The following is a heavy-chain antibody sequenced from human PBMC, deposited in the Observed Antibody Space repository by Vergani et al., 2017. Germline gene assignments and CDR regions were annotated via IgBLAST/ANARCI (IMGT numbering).Heavy chain of an antibody. Sequence: QVQLQESGPGLVKPSQTLSLTCTVSGGSISSGSYYWSWIRQPAGKGLEWIGRIYTSGSTNYNPSLKSRVTISVDTSKNQFSMKLSSVTAADTAVYYCARVWNAAGYYYYMDVWGKGTTVTVSS. V-gene: IGHV4-61*02. CDR3: ARVWNAAGYYYYMDV. CDR1: GGSISSGSYY. J-gene: IGHJ6*03. CDR2: IYTSGST. D-gene: IGHD1-1*01.